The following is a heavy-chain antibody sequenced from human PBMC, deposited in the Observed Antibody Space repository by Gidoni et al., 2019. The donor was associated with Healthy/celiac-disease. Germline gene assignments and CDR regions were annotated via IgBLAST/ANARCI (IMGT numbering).Heavy chain of an antibody. V-gene: IGHV4-34*01. CDR2: INHSGST. J-gene: IGHJ4*02. Sequence: QVQLQQWGAGLLKPSETLSLTCAVYGGSFSGYYWSWIRQPPGKGLEWIGEINHSGSTNYNPSLKSRVTISVDTSKNQFSLKLSSVTAADTAVYYCAGTRHFDYWGQGTLVTVSS. CDR1: GGSFSGYY. CDR3: AGTRHFDY.